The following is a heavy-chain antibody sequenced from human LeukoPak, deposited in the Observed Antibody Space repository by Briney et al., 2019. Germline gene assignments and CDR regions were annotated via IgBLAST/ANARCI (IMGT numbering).Heavy chain of an antibody. D-gene: IGHD3-3*01. Sequence: SETLSLTCAVSGGSISSGGYSWSWIRQPPGKGLEWIGYIYHSGSTYYNPSLKSRVTISVDRSKNQFSLKLSSVTAADTAVYYCARAGILDQYYYYGMDVWGQGTTVTVSS. CDR2: IYHSGST. J-gene: IGHJ6*02. CDR3: ARAGILDQYYYYGMDV. V-gene: IGHV4-30-2*01. CDR1: GGSISSGGYS.